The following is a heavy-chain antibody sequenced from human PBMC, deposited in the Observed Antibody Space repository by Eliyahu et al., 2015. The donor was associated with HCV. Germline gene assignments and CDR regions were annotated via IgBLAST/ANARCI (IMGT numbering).Heavy chain of an antibody. CDR3: ARVIQHIVVVVAATHPPRAFDI. CDR2: INAGNGNT. V-gene: IGHV1-3*01. D-gene: IGHD2-15*01. Sequence: QVQLVQSGAEVKKPGASVXVSCKASGXXXTXXAXXWVXQAPGQRVEGMGWINAGNGNTKYSQKFQGRVTITRDTSASTAYMELSSLRSEDTAVYYCARVIQHIVVVVAATHPPRAFDIWGQGTMVTVSS. J-gene: IGHJ3*02. CDR1: GXXXTXXA.